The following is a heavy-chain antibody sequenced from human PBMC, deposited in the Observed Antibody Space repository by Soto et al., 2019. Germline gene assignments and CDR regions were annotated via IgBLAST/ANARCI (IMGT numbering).Heavy chain of an antibody. Sequence: EVQLVESGGGFVQPGRSLRLSCVVSGFTFDDHAMHWVRQAPGKGLEWVSGISWNGGDVDYADSVKGRFNISRDNVRNSLHLQMDSLKTEDTAFYSCAKSGPVLVSGDLDSWGQGTLVSVS. CDR3: AKSGPVLVSGDLDS. CDR1: GFTFDDHA. CDR2: ISWNGGDV. V-gene: IGHV3-9*01. D-gene: IGHD3-16*02. J-gene: IGHJ4*02.